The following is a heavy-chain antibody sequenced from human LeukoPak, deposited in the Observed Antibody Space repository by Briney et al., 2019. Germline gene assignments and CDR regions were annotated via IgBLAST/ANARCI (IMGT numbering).Heavy chain of an antibody. CDR1: GGSFSGYY. Sequence: SETLSLTCAVYGGSFSGYYWSWIRQPPGKGLEWIGEINHSGSTNYNPSLKSRVTISVDTSKNQFSLKLSSVTAADTAVYYCAREAPPAYDSSGYYYGTQYAFGIWGQGTMVTVSS. D-gene: IGHD3-22*01. CDR2: INHSGST. J-gene: IGHJ3*02. CDR3: AREAPPAYDSSGYYYGTQYAFGI. V-gene: IGHV4-34*01.